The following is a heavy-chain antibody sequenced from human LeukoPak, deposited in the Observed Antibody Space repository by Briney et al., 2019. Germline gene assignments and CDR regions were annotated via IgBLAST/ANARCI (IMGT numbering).Heavy chain of an antibody. D-gene: IGHD2-21*01. CDR3: ASRYCGGDCYNTVLGNDAFDI. V-gene: IGHV5-51*01. Sequence: GESLKISCKGSGYSFTTYWIGWVRQMPGKGLEWMGIIYPGDSHIRYSPSFQGQVTISADKSISTAYLQWSSLKASDTAMYYCASRYCGGDCYNTVLGNDAFDIWGQGTMVTVSS. CDR2: IYPGDSHI. J-gene: IGHJ3*02. CDR1: GYSFTTYW.